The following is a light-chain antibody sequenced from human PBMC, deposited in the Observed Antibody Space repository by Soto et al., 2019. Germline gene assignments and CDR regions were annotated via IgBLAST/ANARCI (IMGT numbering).Light chain of an antibody. CDR3: QQKKNYLP. CDR1: QSVSIW. Sequence: DIQMTQSPSTLSASVGDRVTFTCRASQSVSIWLAWYQQKPGKAPKLLISGASTLESGVPSRFSGSGSGTEFPLTTSSLQPDNFATYYCQQKKNYLPFAQGTKVKSN. V-gene: IGKV1-5*01. J-gene: IGKJ1*01. CDR2: GAS.